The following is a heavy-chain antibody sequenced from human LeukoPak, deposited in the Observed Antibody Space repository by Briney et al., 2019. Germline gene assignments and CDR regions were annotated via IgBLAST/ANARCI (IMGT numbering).Heavy chain of an antibody. CDR1: GFTFSSYW. V-gene: IGHV3-7*01. Sequence: GGSLRLSCAASGFTFSSYWMSWVRQAPGKGLEWVANIKQDGSEKYYVDSVKGRFTISRDNAKNSLYLQMNSLRAEDTAVYYCATSYYDFWSGYYGDYWGQGTLVTVSS. J-gene: IGHJ4*02. CDR2: IKQDGSEK. CDR3: ATSYYDFWSGYYGDY. D-gene: IGHD3-3*01.